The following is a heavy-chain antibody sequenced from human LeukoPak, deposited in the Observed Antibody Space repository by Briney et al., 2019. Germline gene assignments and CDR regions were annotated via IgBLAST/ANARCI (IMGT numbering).Heavy chain of an antibody. CDR2: INPSGGST. CDR1: GYTFTSYY. CDR3: ARGRGADYYDPYPYFDY. V-gene: IGHV1-46*01. J-gene: IGHJ4*02. D-gene: IGHD3-22*01. Sequence: ASVKVSCKASGYTFTSYYMHWVRQAPGQGLEWMGIINPSGGSTSYAQKFQGRVTMTRDTSTSTVYMELSSLRSEDTAVYYCARGRGADYYDPYPYFDYWGQGTLVTVSS.